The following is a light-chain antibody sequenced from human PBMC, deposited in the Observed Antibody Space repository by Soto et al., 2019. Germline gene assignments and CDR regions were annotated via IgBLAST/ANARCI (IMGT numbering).Light chain of an antibody. CDR1: QSVRTY. V-gene: IGKV3-20*01. J-gene: IGKJ1*01. Sequence: EIVLTQSPGTLSLSPGATATLSCRASQSVRTYLAWYQQKPGQAPRLLIYGASTRATGIPDRFSGSGSGTDFSLRTSRLEPEDFAVYYCQQYDRSSWTCGQGTRVAIK. CDR3: QQYDRSSWT. CDR2: GAS.